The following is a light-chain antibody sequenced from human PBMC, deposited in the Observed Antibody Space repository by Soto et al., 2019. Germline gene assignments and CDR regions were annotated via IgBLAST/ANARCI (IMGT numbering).Light chain of an antibody. CDR2: EVV. V-gene: IGLV2-8*01. CDR3: KSYAGSNTYV. J-gene: IGLJ1*01. Sequence: SGLTQPPSASGSPGQAVTISCTGTKNDIGVYDFVSWYQHHPGKAPRLIIYEVVQRPSGVPERVSGSKSGNTASLTVSGLQAADEADYFCKSYAGSNTYVSGSGTKVTV. CDR1: KNDIGVYDF.